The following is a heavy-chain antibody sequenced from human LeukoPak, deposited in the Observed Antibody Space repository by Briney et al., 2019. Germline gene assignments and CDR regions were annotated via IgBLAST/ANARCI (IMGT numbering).Heavy chain of an antibody. CDR3: ARGVGATHFDC. V-gene: IGHV3-11*04. CDR1: GFTFSDYY. J-gene: IGHJ4*02. D-gene: IGHD1-26*01. Sequence: PGGSLRLSCAASGFTFSDYYMSWIRQAPGKGPEWVSLISTTSTSIYYADSVKGRFTVSRDNAKNSLYLQMNSLRAEDTAVYYCARGVGATHFDCWGQGTLVTVST. CDR2: ISTTSTSI.